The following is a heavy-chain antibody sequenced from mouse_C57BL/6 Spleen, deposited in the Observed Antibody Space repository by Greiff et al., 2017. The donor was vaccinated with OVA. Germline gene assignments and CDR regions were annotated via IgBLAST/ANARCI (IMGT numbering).Heavy chain of an antibody. CDR1: GFTFSSYA. V-gene: IGHV5-9-1*02. D-gene: IGHD2-4*01. Sequence: EVNVVESGEGLVKPGGSLKLSCAASGFTFSSYAMSWVRQTPEKRLEWVAYISSGGDYTYYADTVKGRITIARDNARNTLYLQMSSLKSEDTAMYDCTRGGRLRYYGVWGTGTTVTVAS. J-gene: IGHJ1*03. CDR2: ISSGGDYT. CDR3: TRGGRLRYYGV.